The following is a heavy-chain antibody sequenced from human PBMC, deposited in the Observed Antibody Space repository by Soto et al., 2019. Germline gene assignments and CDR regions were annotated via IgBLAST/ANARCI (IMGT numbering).Heavy chain of an antibody. CDR1: GGSISSGDYY. J-gene: IGHJ4*02. CDR2: IYYSGST. V-gene: IGHV4-30-4*01. D-gene: IGHD2-21*02. Sequence: QVQLQESGPGLVKPSQTLSLTCTVSGGSISSGDYYWSWIRQPPGKGLEWIGYIYYSGSTYYNPSLKGRVTISVDTSKNQFSLKLSSVTAADTAVYYCARDPQDCGGDCYYFDYWGQGTLVTVSS. CDR3: ARDPQDCGGDCYYFDY.